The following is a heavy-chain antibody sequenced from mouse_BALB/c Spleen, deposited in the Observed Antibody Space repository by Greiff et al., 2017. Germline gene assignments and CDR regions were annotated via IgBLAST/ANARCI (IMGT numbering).Heavy chain of an antibody. J-gene: IGHJ4*01. CDR2: IYPGDGDT. Sequence: VQLQQSGPELVKPGASVKISCKASGYAFSSSWMNWVKQRPGQGLEWIGRIYPGDGDTNYNGKFKGKATLTADKSSSTAYMQLSSLTSVDSAVYFCARRGVRDAMDYWGQGTSVTVSS. D-gene: IGHD2-14*01. CDR3: ARRGVRDAMDY. V-gene: IGHV1-82*01. CDR1: GYAFSSSW.